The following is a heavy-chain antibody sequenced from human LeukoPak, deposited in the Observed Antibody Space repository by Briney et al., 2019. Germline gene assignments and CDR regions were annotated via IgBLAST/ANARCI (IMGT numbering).Heavy chain of an antibody. CDR2: ISGSGGST. V-gene: IGHV3-23*01. J-gene: IGHJ4*02. CDR3: AKVREFGEGGFDY. D-gene: IGHD3-10*01. Sequence: GGSLRLSCAASGFTFSSYAMSWVRQAPGKGLEWVSGISGSGGSTYYADSVKGRFTISRDNSKNTLYLQMTSLRAEDTAVYYCAKVREFGEGGFDYWGQGTLVTVSS. CDR1: GFTFSSYA.